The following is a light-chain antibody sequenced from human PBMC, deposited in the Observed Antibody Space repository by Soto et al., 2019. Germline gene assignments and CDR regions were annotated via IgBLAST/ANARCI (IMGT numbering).Light chain of an antibody. CDR2: GAS. CDR1: QSIDND. V-gene: IGKV3-15*01. CDR3: KQYHGGPPLT. Sequence: EIVMTQSPATLSVSPGERATLSCRASQSIDNDLAWYQQKPGQAPRLLIYGASTRATGIPVRFSGSGSGTFFTLTINSLQSEVLAVYYCKQYHGGPPLTFGGGTKVEIK. J-gene: IGKJ4*01.